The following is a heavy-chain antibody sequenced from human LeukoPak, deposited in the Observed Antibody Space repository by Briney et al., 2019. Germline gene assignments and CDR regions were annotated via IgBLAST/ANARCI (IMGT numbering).Heavy chain of an antibody. D-gene: IGHD6-13*01. Sequence: GESLKISCKGSEYTFSHYWIGWVRQMPGRGLEWVGIIYPGDSDTRYSPSLQGQVTISADKSTSTSYLQWSSLQASDTATYYCARHRRGSSSGNWFDPWGQGTLVTVSS. V-gene: IGHV5-51*01. J-gene: IGHJ5*02. CDR2: IYPGDSDT. CDR3: ARHRRGSSSGNWFDP. CDR1: EYTFSHYW.